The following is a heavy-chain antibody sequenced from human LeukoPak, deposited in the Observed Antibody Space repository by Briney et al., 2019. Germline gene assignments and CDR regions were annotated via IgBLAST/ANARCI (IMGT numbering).Heavy chain of an antibody. J-gene: IGHJ4*02. CDR2: ISGSGGST. V-gene: IGHV3-23*01. CDR1: GFTVSDNY. Sequence: GGSLRLSCAASGFTVSDNYMTWVRQAPGKGLEWVSAISGSGGSTYYADSVKGRFTISRDNSKNTLYLQMNSLRAEDTAVYYCAKDGVPLYYDSSGYLDYWGQGTLVTVCS. D-gene: IGHD3-22*01. CDR3: AKDGVPLYYDSSGYLDY.